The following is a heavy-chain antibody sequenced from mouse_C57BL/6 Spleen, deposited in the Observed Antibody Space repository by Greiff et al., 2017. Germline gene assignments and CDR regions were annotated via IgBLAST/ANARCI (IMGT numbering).Heavy chain of an antibody. V-gene: IGHV1-55*01. CDR2: IYPGSGST. Sequence: QVQLQQPGAELVKPGASVKMSCKASGYTFTSYWITWVKQRPGQGLEWIGDIYPGSGSTNYNEKFKSKATRTVDTSSSTAYMQLSSLTSEDSAVYYCARDYGSSYAMDYWGQGTSVTVSS. CDR1: GYTFTSYW. D-gene: IGHD1-1*01. J-gene: IGHJ4*01. CDR3: ARDYGSSYAMDY.